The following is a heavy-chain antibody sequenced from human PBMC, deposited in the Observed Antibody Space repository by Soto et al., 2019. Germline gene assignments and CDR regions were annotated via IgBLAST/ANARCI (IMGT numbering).Heavy chain of an antibody. CDR1: GFTFSSND. Sequence: EVQLVESGGGLIQPGGSLRLSCAASGFTFSSNDMNWVRQAPGQGLEWVSLIYSGGSTYYADSVKGRFTISRDNSKNTLYLQMSSLIAEDTAVYYCATRPLLPGAPWGQGTMVTVSS. J-gene: IGHJ3*01. V-gene: IGHV3-53*01. D-gene: IGHD3-22*01. CDR2: IYSGGST. CDR3: ATRPLLPGAP.